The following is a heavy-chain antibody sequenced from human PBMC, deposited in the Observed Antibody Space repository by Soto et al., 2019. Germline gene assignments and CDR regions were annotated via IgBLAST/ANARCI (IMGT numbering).Heavy chain of an antibody. Sequence: QLQLQESGPGLVKPSETLSLTCSVSGGSRNSSSYFWGWVRQPPGKGLEWIGSIYYSGSTYSNPSLKSRVTISVDTSKNQFSLKLSSVTAADTAVFYCARHYSSGSRNWFDPWGQGTLVTVSS. V-gene: IGHV4-39*01. CDR2: IYYSGST. J-gene: IGHJ5*02. CDR3: ARHYSSGSRNWFDP. D-gene: IGHD6-19*01. CDR1: GGSRNSSSYF.